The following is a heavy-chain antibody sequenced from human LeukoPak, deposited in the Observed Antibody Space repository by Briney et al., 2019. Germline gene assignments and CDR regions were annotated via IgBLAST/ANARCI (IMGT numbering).Heavy chain of an antibody. V-gene: IGHV1-46*01. J-gene: IGHJ4*02. CDR3: ARDGGRIQLWSYFDY. D-gene: IGHD5-18*01. CDR2: INPSGGST. CDR1: GYTFTSYY. Sequence: ASVKVSCKASGYTFTSYYMHWVRQAPGQGLEWMGIINPSGGSTSYAQKFQGRVTMTRDTSTSTVYMELSSLRSEDTAVYYCARDGGRIQLWSYFDYWGQGTLVTVSS.